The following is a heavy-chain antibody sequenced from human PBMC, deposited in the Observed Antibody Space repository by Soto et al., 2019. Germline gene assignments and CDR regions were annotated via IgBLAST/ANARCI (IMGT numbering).Heavy chain of an antibody. V-gene: IGHV4-59*01. CDR1: GGSISSYY. J-gene: IGHJ5*02. CDR2: IYYSGST. CDR3: ARGREIEGWFDP. Sequence: PSETLSLTCTVSGGSISSYYWSWIRQPPGKGLEWIGYIYYSGSTNYNPSLKSRVTISVDTSKNQFSLKLSSVTAADTAVYYCARGREIEGWFDPWGQGTLVTVSS.